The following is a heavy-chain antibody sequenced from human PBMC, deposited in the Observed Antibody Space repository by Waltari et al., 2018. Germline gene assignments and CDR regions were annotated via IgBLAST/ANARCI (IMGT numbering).Heavy chain of an antibody. CDR1: GYTFTSYA. J-gene: IGHJ3*02. V-gene: IGHV1-3*01. CDR2: INAGNGNT. Sequence: QVQLVQSGAEVKKPGASVKVSCKASGYTFTSYAMHWVRQAPGQRLEWMGWINAGNGNTKYSQKFQGRVTITRETSASTAYMELSSLRSEDTAVYYCARVPNYYDSSGYYYSGTFDIWGQGTMVTVSS. CDR3: ARVPNYYDSSGYYYSGTFDI. D-gene: IGHD3-22*01.